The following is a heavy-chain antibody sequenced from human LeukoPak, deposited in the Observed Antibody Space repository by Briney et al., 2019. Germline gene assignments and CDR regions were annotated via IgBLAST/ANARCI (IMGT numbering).Heavy chain of an antibody. D-gene: IGHD3-22*01. CDR1: GYTLTELS. Sequence: ASVKVSCKVSGYTLTELSMHWVRQAPGKGLEWMGGFDPEEGETTYAQKFQGRVTMTEDTSTDTAYMELSSLRSEDTAVYYCATIYDSSGYYLFDYWGQGTLVTVSS. V-gene: IGHV1-24*01. CDR2: FDPEEGET. CDR3: ATIYDSSGYYLFDY. J-gene: IGHJ4*02.